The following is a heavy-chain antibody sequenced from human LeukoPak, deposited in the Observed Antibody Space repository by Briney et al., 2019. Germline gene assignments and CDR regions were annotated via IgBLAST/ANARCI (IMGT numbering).Heavy chain of an antibody. V-gene: IGHV3-9*01. CDR3: AKNYYDSSGYYYGDAFDI. CDR1: GFTFDDYA. Sequence: GGSLRLSCAASGFTFDDYAMHWVRQAPGKGLEWVSGISWNSGSIGHADSVKGRFTISRDNAKNSLYLQMNSLRAEDTALYYCAKNYYDSSGYYYGDAFDIWGQGTMVTVSS. J-gene: IGHJ3*02. D-gene: IGHD3-22*01. CDR2: ISWNSGSI.